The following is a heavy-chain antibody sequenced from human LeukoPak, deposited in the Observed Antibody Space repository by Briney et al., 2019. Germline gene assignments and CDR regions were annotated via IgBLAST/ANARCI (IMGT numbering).Heavy chain of an antibody. CDR2: IYTSGST. D-gene: IGHD3-9*01. Sequence: PSETLSLTCTVSGGSISSYYWGWIRQPPGKGLEWIGRIYTSGSTNYNPSLKSRVTMSVDTSKNQFSLKLSSVTAADTAVYYCARLSGILTGYMVTATSLPNWFDPWGQGTLVTVSS. J-gene: IGHJ5*02. CDR1: GGSISSYY. CDR3: ARLSGILTGYMVTATSLPNWFDP. V-gene: IGHV4-4*07.